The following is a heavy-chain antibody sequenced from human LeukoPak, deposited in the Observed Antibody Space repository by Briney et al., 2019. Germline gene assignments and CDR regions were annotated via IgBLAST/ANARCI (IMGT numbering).Heavy chain of an antibody. J-gene: IGHJ3*01. CDR3: ANEYSKGDV. Sequence: GGSLRLSCAASGLMFSSYWMSWVRQAPGKGLEWVSAISGSGSNTYYADSVKGRFTISRDNSKNTLYLQMNSLRAEDAAVYYCANEYSKGDVWGQGTMVTVSS. CDR1: GLMFSSYW. CDR2: ISGSGSNT. D-gene: IGHD4-11*01. V-gene: IGHV3-23*01.